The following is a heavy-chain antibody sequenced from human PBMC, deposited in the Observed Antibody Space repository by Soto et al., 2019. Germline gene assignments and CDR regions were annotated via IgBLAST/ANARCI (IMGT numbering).Heavy chain of an antibody. J-gene: IGHJ4*02. Sequence: QVQLVQSGAEVKKPGSSVKVSCKTSGGTFSNYAISWVRQAPGQGLEWMGGVIPLFGAAKYAQNSQGRLTITADESTTTVYMELNSLRSEDTAVYFCARGGRDGYNREFAYWGQGTLVTVSS. V-gene: IGHV1-69*12. CDR2: VIPLFGAA. CDR1: GGTFSNYA. CDR3: ARGGRDGYNREFAY. D-gene: IGHD5-12*01.